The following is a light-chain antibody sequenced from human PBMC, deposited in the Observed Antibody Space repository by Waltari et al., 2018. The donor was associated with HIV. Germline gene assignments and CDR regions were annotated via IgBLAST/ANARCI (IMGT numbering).Light chain of an antibody. Sequence: QSALTQPRSVPGSPGPSVTILCTGTSSDVGGYNYVSWYQQHSGPAPKRMSYDIRQRPSVVRYCCSGSESGNTASMTVPGLQAEDEADCYCCASAGSDEVFGAGAKDTVL. V-gene: IGLV2-11*01. CDR2: DIR. CDR1: SSDVGGYNY. J-gene: IGLJ1*01. CDR3: CASAGSDEV.